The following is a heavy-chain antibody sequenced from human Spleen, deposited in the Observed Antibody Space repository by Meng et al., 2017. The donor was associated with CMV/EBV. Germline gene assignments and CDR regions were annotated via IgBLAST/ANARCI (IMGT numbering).Heavy chain of an antibody. CDR1: GGSMRGYY. CDR2: IYYSGST. CDR3: ARAPYDFWSGYPAYYFDY. Sequence: SETLSLTCTVSGGSMRGYYWSWIRQPPGKGLEWIGSIYYSGSTYYNPSLKSRVTISVDTSKNQFSLKLSSVTAADTAVYYCARAPYDFWSGYPAYYFDYWGQGTLVTVSS. V-gene: IGHV4-39*07. D-gene: IGHD3-3*01. J-gene: IGHJ4*02.